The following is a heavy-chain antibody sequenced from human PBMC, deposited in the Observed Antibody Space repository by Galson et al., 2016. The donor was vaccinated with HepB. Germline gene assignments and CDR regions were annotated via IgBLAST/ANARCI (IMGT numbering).Heavy chain of an antibody. CDR2: IKQDGTEK. D-gene: IGHD5-18*01. CDR1: GFTFSRYW. J-gene: IGHJ6*02. CDR3: AREVRGYNYGLYYYYGMDV. V-gene: IGHV3-7*01. Sequence: SLRLSCAASGFTFSRYWMTWVRQAPGKGLEWVATIKQDGTEKYYVESVKGRFTISRDNAKNSLYLQMNSRRGEDTAVYYCAREVRGYNYGLYYYYGMDVWGRGTTVTVSS.